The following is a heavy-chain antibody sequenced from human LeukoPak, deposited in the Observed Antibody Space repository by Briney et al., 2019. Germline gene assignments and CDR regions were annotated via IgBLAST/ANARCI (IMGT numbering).Heavy chain of an antibody. CDR2: IRYDGSNK. V-gene: IGHV3-30*02. J-gene: IGHJ3*02. Sequence: PGGSLRLSCAASGFTFSSYGMHWVRQAPGKGLEWVAFIRYDGSNKYYADSVKGRFTISRDNSKNTLYLQMNSLRAEDTAVYYCARDLLLWFGELGHAFDIWGQGTMVTVSS. CDR1: GFTFSSYG. D-gene: IGHD3-10*01. CDR3: ARDLLLWFGELGHAFDI.